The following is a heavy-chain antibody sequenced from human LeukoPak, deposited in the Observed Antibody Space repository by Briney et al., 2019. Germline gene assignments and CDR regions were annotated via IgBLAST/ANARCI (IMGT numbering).Heavy chain of an antibody. CDR2: ISGSGGST. CDR3: AKDATSDAFDI. J-gene: IGHJ3*02. V-gene: IGHV3-23*01. Sequence: GGSLRLSCAASGFAVGSNYLTWVRQAPGKGLDWVSAISGSGGSTYYADSVKGRFTISRDNSKNTLYLQMNSLRAEDTAVYYCAKDATSDAFDIWGQGTMVTVSS. CDR1: GFAVGSNY.